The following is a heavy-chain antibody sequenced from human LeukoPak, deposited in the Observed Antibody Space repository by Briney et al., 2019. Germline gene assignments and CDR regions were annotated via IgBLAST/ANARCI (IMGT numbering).Heavy chain of an antibody. V-gene: IGHV4-34*01. D-gene: IGHD6-6*01. J-gene: IGHJ4*02. Sequence: PSEPLSLTCTVSGGSISSYYWSWIRQPPGKGLEWIGEINHSGSTNYNPSLKSRVTISVDTSKNQFSLKLSSVTAADTAVYYCARHGAAPDYWGQGTLVTVSS. CDR2: INHSGST. CDR1: GGSISSYY. CDR3: ARHGAAPDY.